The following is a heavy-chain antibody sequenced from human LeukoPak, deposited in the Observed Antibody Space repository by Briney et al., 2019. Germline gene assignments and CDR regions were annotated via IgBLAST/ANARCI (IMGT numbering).Heavy chain of an antibody. J-gene: IGHJ4*02. CDR3: AREIAVAGFDY. Sequence: GGSLRLSCVVSGFTFNRYAMSWVRQAPGKGLEWVSAISGSGDRTYYADSVKGRFTISRDNAKNSLYLQMNSLRAEDTAVYYCAREIAVAGFDYWGQGTLVTVSS. CDR2: ISGSGDRT. V-gene: IGHV3-23*01. D-gene: IGHD6-19*01. CDR1: GFTFNRYA.